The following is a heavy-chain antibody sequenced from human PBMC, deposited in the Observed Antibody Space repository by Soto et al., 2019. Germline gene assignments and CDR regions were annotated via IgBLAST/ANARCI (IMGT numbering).Heavy chain of an antibody. CDR3: ARDPGSSWYYFDS. V-gene: IGHV3-33*01. Sequence: QVQLVESGGGVVQPGRSLRLSCAASGFTFSSYGMYWVRQAPGKGLEWVAVIWYDGSKKYYADSVKGRFTISRDNSKNTLYLQMNSLRADDPAVYYCARDPGSSWYYFDSWGQGPLVTVSS. CDR1: GFTFSSYG. CDR2: IWYDGSKK. J-gene: IGHJ4*02. D-gene: IGHD6-13*01.